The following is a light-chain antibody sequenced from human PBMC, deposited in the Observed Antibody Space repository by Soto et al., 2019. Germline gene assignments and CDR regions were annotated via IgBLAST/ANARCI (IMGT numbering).Light chain of an antibody. CDR1: DSNIGKNY. J-gene: IGLJ3*02. Sequence: QSVLTQPPSVSAAPGQNVTISCSGSDSNIGKNYVSWFQQFPGTAPKLLIYSNNQRPSGVPDRFSGSKSGTSASLVISGLQSEDEADYYCAGWDDSLNGRVFGGGTKLTVL. CDR3: AGWDDSLNGRV. V-gene: IGLV1-44*01. CDR2: SNN.